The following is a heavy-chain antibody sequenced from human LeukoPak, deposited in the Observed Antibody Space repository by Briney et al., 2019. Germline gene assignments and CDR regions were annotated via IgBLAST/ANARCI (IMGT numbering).Heavy chain of an antibody. J-gene: IGHJ4*02. V-gene: IGHV4-59*08. CDR3: ARHSQSNGPWDS. CDR2: IYYSGST. D-gene: IGHD2-8*01. Sequence: PSETLSLTCTVSGGSISSYYWSWIRQPPGKGLEWIGYIYYSGSTNYNPSLKSRVTISVATSKNQFSLKLSSVTAADTAVYYCARHSQSNGPWDSWGQGTLVTVSS. CDR1: GGSISSYY.